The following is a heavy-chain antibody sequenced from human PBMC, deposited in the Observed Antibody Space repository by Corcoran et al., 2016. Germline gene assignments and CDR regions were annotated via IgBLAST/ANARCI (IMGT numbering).Heavy chain of an antibody. V-gene: IGHV3-33*01. D-gene: IGHD3-10*01. CDR1: GFIFRNHG. CDR2: IWYDGSNE. J-gene: IGHJ6*02. Sequence: QVQVVESGGGVVKPGGSLRLSCAASGFIFRNHGMHWVRQAPGKGLEWVAVIWYDGSNEYYAASVKGRFALSRDNSQNTLSLQMNSLRAEDTAVYDCARDRDSRRMDVWGQGTTVTVSS. CDR3: ARDRDSRRMDV.